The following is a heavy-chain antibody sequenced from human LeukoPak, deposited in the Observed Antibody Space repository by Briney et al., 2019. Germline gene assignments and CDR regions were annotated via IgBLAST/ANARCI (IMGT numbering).Heavy chain of an antibody. J-gene: IGHJ4*02. D-gene: IGHD3-10*01. Sequence: SETLSLTCAVSGGSISSYDLSWIRQPAGKGLEWIGRIYTSGGTNYNPSFKSRVTMSVDTSKNQFSLKLSSVTAADTAVYYCARDWPPPYYYGSGSSYYFDYWGQGTLVTVSS. CDR2: IYTSGGT. CDR1: GGSISSYD. CDR3: ARDWPPPYYYGSGSSYYFDY. V-gene: IGHV4-4*07.